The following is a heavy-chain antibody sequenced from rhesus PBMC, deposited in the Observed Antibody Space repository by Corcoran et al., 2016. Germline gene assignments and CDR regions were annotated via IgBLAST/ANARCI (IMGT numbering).Heavy chain of an antibody. CDR3: AARPRVSGNFDY. V-gene: IGHV1-70*01. Sequence: QEQLVQSGAEVKKPEASVKVSCKAAGYLFPSYVFSGFSPAPGQGFVWIGGIHPCYCSTSYAQKFQGRCTITADMATSTVYMELSSLRSEDMAVYYCAARPRVSGNFDYWGQGVLVTVSS. CDR1: GYLFPSYV. CDR2: IHPCYCST. D-gene: IGHD6-25*01. J-gene: IGHJ4*01.